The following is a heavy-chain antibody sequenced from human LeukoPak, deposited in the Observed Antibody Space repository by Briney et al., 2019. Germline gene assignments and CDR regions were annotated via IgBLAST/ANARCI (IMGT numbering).Heavy chain of an antibody. CDR3: ARDRLIVGATTGLHAHDAFDI. CDR1: GYTFTSYG. V-gene: IGHV1-18*01. Sequence: GASVKVSCKASGYTFTSYGISWVRQAPGQGLEWMGWISAYNGNTNYAQKLQGRVTMTTDTSTSTAYVELRSLRSDDTAVYYCARDRLIVGATTGLHAHDAFDIWGQGTMVTVSS. J-gene: IGHJ3*02. CDR2: ISAYNGNT. D-gene: IGHD1-26*01.